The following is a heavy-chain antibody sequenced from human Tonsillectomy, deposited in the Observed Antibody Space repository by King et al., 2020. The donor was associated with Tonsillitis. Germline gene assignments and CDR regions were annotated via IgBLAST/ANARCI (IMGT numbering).Heavy chain of an antibody. V-gene: IGHV4-31*03. J-gene: IGHJ6*02. Sequence: QVQLQESGPGLVKPSQTLSLTCTVSGGSISSGNYYWSWIRQHPGKGLEWIGSIYYSGSTYSNPSLKSRVTISVDTSKNQFSLRLSSVTAADTAVYYCARDLRDPRDSGMDVWGQGTTVTVSS. CDR3: ARDLRDPRDSGMDV. CDR2: IYYSGST. CDR1: GGSISSGNYY.